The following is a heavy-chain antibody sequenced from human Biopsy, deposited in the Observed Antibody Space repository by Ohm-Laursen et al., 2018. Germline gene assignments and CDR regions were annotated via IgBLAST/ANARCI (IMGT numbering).Heavy chain of an antibody. D-gene: IGHD2-15*01. CDR3: ARMDGSGGSCHYYSYGMDV. CDR1: GVSITAYY. Sequence: GTLSLTCTVSGVSITAYYWSWIRQPPGKGLECIGNIHHSGSTNYNPSLKSRLTISVDTSKNQFSLNLSSVTAADTAVYYCARMDGSGGSCHYYSYGMDVWGQGTTVTVSS. CDR2: IHHSGST. V-gene: IGHV4-4*08. J-gene: IGHJ6*02.